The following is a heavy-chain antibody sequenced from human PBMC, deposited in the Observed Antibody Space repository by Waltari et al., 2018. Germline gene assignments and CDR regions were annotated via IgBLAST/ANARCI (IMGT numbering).Heavy chain of an antibody. J-gene: IGHJ6*03. CDR1: GGSISSGDYY. V-gene: IGHV4-30-4*08. D-gene: IGHD2-2*01. CDR3: ARASFDCSSTSCYYYYYYMDV. CDR2: IYYSGST. Sequence: QVQLQESGPGLVKPSQTLSLTCPVSGGSISSGDYYWSWIRQPPGKGLEWIGYIYYSGSTYYNPSLKSRVTISVDTSKNQFSLKLSSVTAADTAVYYCARASFDCSSTSCYYYYYYMDVWGKGTTVTISS.